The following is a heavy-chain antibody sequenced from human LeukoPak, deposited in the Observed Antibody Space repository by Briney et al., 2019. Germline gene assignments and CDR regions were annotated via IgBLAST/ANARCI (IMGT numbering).Heavy chain of an antibody. Sequence: GGSLRLSCAASGLSFNNCWMHWVRQAPGKGLVWVSRINTDGSTTSYADSVKGRFTISRDNAKNTLFLQMNSLRADDTAVYYCARPGKGFDCWGQGTLVTVSS. CDR3: ARPGKGFDC. J-gene: IGHJ4*02. CDR2: INTDGSTT. CDR1: GLSFNNCW. V-gene: IGHV3-74*01.